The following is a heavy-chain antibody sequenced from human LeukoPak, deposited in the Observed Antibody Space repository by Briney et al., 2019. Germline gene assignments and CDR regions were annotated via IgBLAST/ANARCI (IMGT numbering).Heavy chain of an antibody. J-gene: IGHJ4*02. CDR1: GYSFTSYW. D-gene: IGHD2-2*01. CDR2: IYPGDSNT. V-gene: IGHV5-51*01. CDR3: ARQACTSTTCPSRFDY. Sequence: GESLKISCKGSGYSFTSYWIGWVRQMPGKGLEWMGIIYPGDSNTRYSPSFQGQVTISVDKSINTAYLQWSSLKASDTAMYYCARQACTSTTCPSRFDYWGQGTLVTVSS.